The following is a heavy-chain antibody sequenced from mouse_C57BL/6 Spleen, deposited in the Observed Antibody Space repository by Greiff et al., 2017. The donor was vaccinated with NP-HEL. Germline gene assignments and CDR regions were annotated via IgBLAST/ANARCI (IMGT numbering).Heavy chain of an antibody. CDR3: ARANFYFDY. CDR1: GFTFSSYA. V-gene: IGHV5-4*03. D-gene: IGHD4-1*01. CDR2: ISDGGSYT. J-gene: IGHJ2*01. Sequence: EVNLVESGGGLVKPGGSLKLSCAASGFTFSSYAMSWVRQTPEKRLEWVATISDGGSYTYYPDNVKGRFTISRDNAKNNLYLQMSHLKSEDTAMYYCARANFYFDYWGQGTTLTVSS.